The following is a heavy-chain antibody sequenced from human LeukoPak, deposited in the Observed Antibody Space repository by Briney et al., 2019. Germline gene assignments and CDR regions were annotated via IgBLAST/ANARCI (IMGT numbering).Heavy chain of an antibody. CDR1: GGSISSFY. Sequence: PYETLPLTCTVSGGSISSFYWSWIRQPPGKGLEYIGYISYSGTTSYKSSLKSRVTISVDTSKNQFSLKLTSVTAADTAVYYCARDKGLPQAFDLWGHGKIVTVSS. D-gene: IGHD5/OR15-5a*01. V-gene: IGHV4-59*01. J-gene: IGHJ3*01. CDR2: ISYSGTT. CDR3: ARDKGLPQAFDL.